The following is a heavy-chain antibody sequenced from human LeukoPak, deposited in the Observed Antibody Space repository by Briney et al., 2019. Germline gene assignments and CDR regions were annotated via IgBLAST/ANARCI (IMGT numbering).Heavy chain of an antibody. Sequence: SETLSLTCTVSGGSISSGGYYWSWIRQHPGKGLEWIGYIYYSGSTYYNPSLKSRVTISVDTSKNQFSLRLSSVTAADTAVYYCARYSSGRPSFDYWGQGTLVTVSS. D-gene: IGHD6-19*01. CDR3: ARYSSGRPSFDY. J-gene: IGHJ4*02. V-gene: IGHV4-31*03. CDR1: GGSISSGGYY. CDR2: IYYSGST.